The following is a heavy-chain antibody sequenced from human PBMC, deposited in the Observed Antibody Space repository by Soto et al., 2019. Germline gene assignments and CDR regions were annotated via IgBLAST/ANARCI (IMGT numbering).Heavy chain of an antibody. V-gene: IGHV4-30-4*01. J-gene: IGHJ4*02. CDR1: GGSSSSGDYY. CDR2: IYYSGST. Sequence: PSETLALTCTVSGGSSSSGDYYWSWIRQPPWKGLEWIGYIYYSGSTYYTPSLKSRVTISVDTSKNQFSLRMSSATAADTDVYYCASYSGSYAYWGQGTLVTVSS. CDR3: ASYSGSYAY. D-gene: IGHD1-26*01.